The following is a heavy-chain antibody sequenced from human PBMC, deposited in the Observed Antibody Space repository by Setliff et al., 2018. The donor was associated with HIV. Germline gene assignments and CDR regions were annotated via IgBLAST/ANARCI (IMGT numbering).Heavy chain of an antibody. CDR1: GGSFSGYY. V-gene: IGHV4-34*01. Sequence: PSETLSLTCAVYGGSFSGYYWSWIRQPPGKGLEWIGEINHSGNTYSSPSLKSRVTISVDTSKNQFSLELTSVTAADTAVYYCARPIEGYYDAFHIWGQGTLVTVSS. D-gene: IGHD2-8*01. J-gene: IGHJ3*02. CDR3: ARPIEGYYDAFHI. CDR2: INHSGNT.